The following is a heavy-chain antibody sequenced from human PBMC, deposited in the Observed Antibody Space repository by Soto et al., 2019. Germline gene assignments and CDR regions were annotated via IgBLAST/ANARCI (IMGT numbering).Heavy chain of an antibody. D-gene: IGHD3-22*01. CDR3: ARHYYDSSGYYYSHYYYYGMDV. CDR2: IIPIFGTA. V-gene: IGHV1-69*13. Sequence: ASVKVSCKASGGTFSSYAISWVRQAPGQGLEWMGGIIPIFGTANYAQKFQGRVTITADESTSTAYMELSSLRSEDTAVYYCARHYYDSSGYYYSHYYYYGMDVWGQGTTVTVSS. J-gene: IGHJ6*02. CDR1: GGTFSSYA.